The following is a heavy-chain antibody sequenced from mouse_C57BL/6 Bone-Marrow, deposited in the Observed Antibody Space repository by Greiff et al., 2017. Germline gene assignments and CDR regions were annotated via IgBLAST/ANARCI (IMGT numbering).Heavy chain of an antibody. V-gene: IGHV1-4*01. D-gene: IGHD1-1*01. CDR2: INPSSGYT. CDR3: ARGGIFLLLRPHWYFDV. J-gene: IGHJ1*03. Sequence: QVQLQQSGAELARPGASVKMSCKASGYTFTSYTMHWVKQRPGQGLEWIGYINPSSGYTKYNQKFKDKATLTADKSSSTAYMQLSSLTSEDSAVYYCARGGIFLLLRPHWYFDVWGTGTTVTVSS. CDR1: GYTFTSYT.